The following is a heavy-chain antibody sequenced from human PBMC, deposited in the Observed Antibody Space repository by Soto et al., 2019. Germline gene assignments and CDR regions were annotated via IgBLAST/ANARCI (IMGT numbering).Heavy chain of an antibody. J-gene: IGHJ4*01. D-gene: IGHD6-19*01. CDR2: IYHGGTT. CDR1: GYSIGSGSY. Sequence: SSETLSLTCTVSGYSIGSGSYWAWIRQPPGKGPEWIASIYHGGTTFYNPPLKSRITISVDTSNNQFSLKLTSVTAADTAVYYCARVHVMVVAGSTFDYWGHGTLVTVSS. CDR3: ARVHVMVVAGSTFDY. V-gene: IGHV4-38-2*02.